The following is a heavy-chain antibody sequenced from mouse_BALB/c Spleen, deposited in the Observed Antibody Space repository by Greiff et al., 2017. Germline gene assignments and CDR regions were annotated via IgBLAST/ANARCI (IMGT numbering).Heavy chain of an antibody. CDR2: ISSGGST. CDR3: ARREYYFDY. V-gene: IGHV5-6-5*01. CDR1: GFTFSSYA. J-gene: IGHJ2*01. Sequence: EVMLVESGGGLVKPGGSLKLSCAASGFTFSSYAMSWVRQTPEKRLEWVASISSGGSTYYPDSVKGRFTISRDNARNILYLQMSSLRSEDTAMYYCARREYYFDYWGQGTTLTVSS.